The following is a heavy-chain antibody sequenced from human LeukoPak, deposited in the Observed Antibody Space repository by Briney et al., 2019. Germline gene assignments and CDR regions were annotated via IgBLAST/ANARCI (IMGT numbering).Heavy chain of an antibody. CDR2: ISTSGGTT. J-gene: IGHJ4*02. Sequence: GGSLRLSCAASGFTFSSYAMSWVRQAPGKGLEWVSGISTSGGTTSYAESVKGRFTISRDNPRNTLYMEVNSLRDEDTAVYYCAIMHRYYDGSGYWVQWGQGTLVTVSS. CDR1: GFTFSSYA. CDR3: AIMHRYYDGSGYWVQ. V-gene: IGHV3-23*01. D-gene: IGHD3-22*01.